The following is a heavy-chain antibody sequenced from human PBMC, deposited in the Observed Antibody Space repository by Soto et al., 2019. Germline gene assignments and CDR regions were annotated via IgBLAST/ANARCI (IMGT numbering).Heavy chain of an antibody. V-gene: IGHV4-30-4*01. Sequence: QVQLQESGPGLVKPSQTLSLTCTVSGGSISSGDYYWSWIRQPPGKGLEWIGYIYYSGSTYYNPALKSRVTISVDPSKNQFSLKLSSVTAADTAVYYCAREVLGYCSGGSCSGMDVWGQGTTVTVSS. D-gene: IGHD2-15*01. J-gene: IGHJ6*02. CDR2: IYYSGST. CDR3: AREVLGYCSGGSCSGMDV. CDR1: GGSISSGDYY.